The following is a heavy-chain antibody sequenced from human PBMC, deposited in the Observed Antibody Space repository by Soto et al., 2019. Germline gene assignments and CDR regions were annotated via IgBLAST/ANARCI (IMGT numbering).Heavy chain of an antibody. Sequence: ASETLSLTCAVSGYSISSGYYWGWIRQPPGKGLEWIGSIYHSGSTYCNPSLKSRVTISVDTSKNQFSLKLSSVTAADTAVYYCAREGGSYSSSQSVWFDPWGQGTLVTVSS. D-gene: IGHD6-13*01. V-gene: IGHV4-38-2*02. CDR3: AREGGSYSSSQSVWFDP. CDR1: GYSISSGYY. CDR2: IYHSGST. J-gene: IGHJ5*02.